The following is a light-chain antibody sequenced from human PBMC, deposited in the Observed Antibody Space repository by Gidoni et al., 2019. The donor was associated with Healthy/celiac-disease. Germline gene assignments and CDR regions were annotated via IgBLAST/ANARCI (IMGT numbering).Light chain of an antibody. CDR1: SSDVGGYNY. J-gene: IGLJ2*01. Sequence: QSALTQPLSASGSPGQSVTISCTGTSSDVGGYNYVSCYQQHPGKAPKLMIYEVSKRPSGVPDRFSGSKSGNTASLTVSGLQAEDEADYYCSSYAGSNNHVVFGGGTKLTVL. V-gene: IGLV2-8*01. CDR2: EVS. CDR3: SSYAGSNNHVV.